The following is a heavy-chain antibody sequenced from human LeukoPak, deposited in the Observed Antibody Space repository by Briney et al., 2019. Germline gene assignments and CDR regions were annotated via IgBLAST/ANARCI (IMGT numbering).Heavy chain of an antibody. CDR3: ATLRFLEWLAPYYFDY. CDR1: GFTFSSYS. D-gene: IGHD3-3*01. V-gene: IGHV3-21*01. CDR2: ISSSSSYI. J-gene: IGHJ4*02. Sequence: GGSLRLSCAASGFTFSSYSMNLVRQAPGKGLEWVSSISSSSSYIYYADSVKGRFTISRDNSKNTLYLQVNSLRAEDTAVYYCATLRFLEWLAPYYFDYWGQGTLVTVSS.